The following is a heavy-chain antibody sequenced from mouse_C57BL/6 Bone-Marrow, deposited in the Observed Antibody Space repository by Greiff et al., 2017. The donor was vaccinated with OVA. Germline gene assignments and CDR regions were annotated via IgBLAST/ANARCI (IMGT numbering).Heavy chain of an antibody. CDR1: GYTFTSYW. CDR3: ARPLLLRDWYFDV. J-gene: IGHJ1*03. V-gene: IGHV1-64*01. CDR2: IHPNSGST. Sequence: VQLQQPGAELVKPGASVKLSCKASGYTFTSYWMHWVKQRPGQGLEWIGMIHPNSGSTNYNEKFKSKATLTVDKSSSTAYMQLSSLTSEDSAVYYCARPLLLRDWYFDVWGTGTTVTVSS. D-gene: IGHD1-1*01.